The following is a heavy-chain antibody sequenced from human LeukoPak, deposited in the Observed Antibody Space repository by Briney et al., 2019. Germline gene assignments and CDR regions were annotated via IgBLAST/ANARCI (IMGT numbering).Heavy chain of an antibody. CDR1: GFNFISYG. J-gene: IGHJ3*02. D-gene: IGHD3-22*01. CDR3: VRDKYDSNRSPSDI. CDR2: ISGSGTRT. Sequence: GGSLRLSCEVSGFNFISYGMSWVRQAPGEGLEWVSLISGSGTRTNYAGSVKGRFTISRDNSKNTVYLQMDSLGAEDTAVYYCVRDKYDSNRSPSDIWGQGTKVTVSS. V-gene: IGHV3-23*01.